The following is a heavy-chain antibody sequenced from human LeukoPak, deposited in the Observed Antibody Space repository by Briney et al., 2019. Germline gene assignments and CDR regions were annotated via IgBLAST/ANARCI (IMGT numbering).Heavy chain of an antibody. CDR2: ISGSGGST. D-gene: IGHD3-16*01. J-gene: IGHJ6*02. CDR3: AKVRQSPDYYYYGMDV. V-gene: IGHV3-23*01. Sequence: GGSLRLSCAASGFTFSSYAMSWVRQAPGKGLEWVSAISGSGGSTYYADSVKGRFTISRDNSKNTLYLQMNSLRAEDTAVYYCAKVRQSPDYYYYGMDVWGQGTTVTVSS. CDR1: GFTFSSYA.